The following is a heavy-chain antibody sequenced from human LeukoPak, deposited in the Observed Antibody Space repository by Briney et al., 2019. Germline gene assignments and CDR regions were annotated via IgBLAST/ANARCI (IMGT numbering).Heavy chain of an antibody. V-gene: IGHV4-34*01. J-gene: IGHJ3*02. Sequence: PSETLSLTCTVYGGSFSGYYWSWIRQPPGKGLEWIGEINHSGSTNYSPSLKSRVTISVDTSKNQFSLKLSSVTAADTAVYYCARDAVYYDSSGYHAFDIWGQGTMVTVSS. CDR2: INHSGST. CDR1: GGSFSGYY. D-gene: IGHD3-22*01. CDR3: ARDAVYYDSSGYHAFDI.